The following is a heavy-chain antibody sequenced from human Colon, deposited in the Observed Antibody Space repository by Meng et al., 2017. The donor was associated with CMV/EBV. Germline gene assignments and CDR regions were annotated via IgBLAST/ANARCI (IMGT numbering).Heavy chain of an antibody. J-gene: IGHJ4*02. CDR3: VRGGFGVVIDH. CDR2: IYGGGGT. CDR1: GFTVSSDY. V-gene: IGHV3-53*01. Sequence: GESLKISCAASGFTVSSDYMSWVRQAPGKGLEWVSVIYGGGGTDYGDSVKGRFTISRDSSQNTVYLQMNSLRGDDTAIYYCVRGGFGVVIDHWGQGTLVTVSS. D-gene: IGHD3-3*01.